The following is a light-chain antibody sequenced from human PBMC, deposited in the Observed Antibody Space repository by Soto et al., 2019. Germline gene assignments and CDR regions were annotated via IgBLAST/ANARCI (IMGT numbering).Light chain of an antibody. V-gene: IGLV2-14*01. Sequence: QSALTQPASVSGSPGQSITISCTGTSSDVSAYNYVSWYQQNSGKAPKLIIYEVSNRPSGVSNRFSGSKSGNTASLTISGLQAEDEADYYCSSYTSSSTYVFGNGTKVTVL. CDR2: EVS. CDR1: SSDVSAYNY. J-gene: IGLJ1*01. CDR3: SSYTSSSTYV.